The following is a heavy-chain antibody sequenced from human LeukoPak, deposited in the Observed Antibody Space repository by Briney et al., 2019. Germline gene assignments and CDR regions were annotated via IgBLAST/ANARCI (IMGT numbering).Heavy chain of an antibody. D-gene: IGHD3-10*01. V-gene: IGHV1-69*13. Sequence: ASVKVSCKASGYTFTGYYMHWVRQAPGQGLEWMGGIIPIFGTANYAQKFQGRVTITADESTSTAYMELSSLRSEDTAVYYCAKGSDPFRWFGEFNVKLPRPIRHYYFDSWGQGTLVTVSS. J-gene: IGHJ4*02. CDR1: GYTFTGYY. CDR2: IIPIFGTA. CDR3: AKGSDPFRWFGEFNVKLPRPIRHYYFDS.